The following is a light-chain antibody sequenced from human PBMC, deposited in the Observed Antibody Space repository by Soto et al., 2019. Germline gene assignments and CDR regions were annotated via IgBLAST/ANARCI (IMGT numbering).Light chain of an antibody. J-gene: IGLJ1*01. V-gene: IGLV2-8*01. CDR1: SSDVGGYNN. CDR2: EVN. CDR3: SSYAGSSNV. Sequence: QSVLTQPPSASGSPGQSVAISCTGTSSDVGGYNNVSWYQQHPGKAPKLMIYEVNKRPSGVPDRFSGSKSGNTASLTVSGLQAEDEADYYRSSYAGSSNVFGTGTKLTVL.